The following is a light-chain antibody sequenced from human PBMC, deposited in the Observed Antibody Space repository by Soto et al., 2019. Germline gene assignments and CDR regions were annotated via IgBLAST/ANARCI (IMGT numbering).Light chain of an antibody. Sequence: QSALNQPASVSGSPGQSITISCTGTSSDVGGYNYVSWYQQHPGKAPKLMIYEVTNRPSGVSNRFSASKSGNTASLTISGLQAEDEADYYCNSYTTSSTLVFGGGTKLTVL. CDR3: NSYTTSSTLV. CDR2: EVT. J-gene: IGLJ2*01. V-gene: IGLV2-14*01. CDR1: SSDVGGYNY.